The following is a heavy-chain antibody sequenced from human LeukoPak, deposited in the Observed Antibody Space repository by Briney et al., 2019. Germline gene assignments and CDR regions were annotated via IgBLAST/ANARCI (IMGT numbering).Heavy chain of an antibody. CDR1: GYTFTGYY. CDR3: ARGRGAYCGGDCYSLDAFDI. Sequence: ASVKVSCKASGYTFTGYYMHWVRQAPRQGLERMGWINPNSGGTNYAQKFQGRVTMTRDTSISTAYMELSRLRSDDTAVYYCARGRGAYCGGDCYSLDAFDIWGQGTMVTVSS. D-gene: IGHD2-21*01. CDR2: INPNSGGT. V-gene: IGHV1-2*02. J-gene: IGHJ3*02.